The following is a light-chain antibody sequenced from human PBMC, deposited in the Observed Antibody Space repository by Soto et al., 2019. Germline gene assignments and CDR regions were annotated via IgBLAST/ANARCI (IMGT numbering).Light chain of an antibody. CDR1: QTISSW. CDR3: QQYSSYSWT. CDR2: DAS. V-gene: IGKV1-5*01. Sequence: PSTLSGSVGDRVTITCRASQTISSWLAWYQQKPGKAPKLLIYDASTLESGVPSRFSGSGSGTEFTLTISSLQPDDFAAYFCQQYSSYSWTFGQGTKVDIK. J-gene: IGKJ1*01.